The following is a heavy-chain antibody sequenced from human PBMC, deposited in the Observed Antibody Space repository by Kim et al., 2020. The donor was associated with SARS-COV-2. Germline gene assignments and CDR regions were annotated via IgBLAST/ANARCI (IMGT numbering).Heavy chain of an antibody. D-gene: IGHD3-22*01. Sequence: SETLSLTCTVSGGSISSGGYYWSWIRQHPGKGLEWIGYIYYSGSTYYNPSLKSRVTISVDTSKNQFSLKLSSVTAADTAVYYCARGSTYTMIVVPGMGAFDTWGQGTMVTVSS. CDR3: ARGSTYTMIVVPGMGAFDT. V-gene: IGHV4-31*03. J-gene: IGHJ3*02. CDR1: GGSISSGGYY. CDR2: IYYSGST.